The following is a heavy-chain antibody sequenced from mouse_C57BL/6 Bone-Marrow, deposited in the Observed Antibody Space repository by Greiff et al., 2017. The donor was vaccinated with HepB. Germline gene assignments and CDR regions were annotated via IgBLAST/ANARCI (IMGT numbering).Heavy chain of an antibody. CDR1: GFTFSSYG. Sequence: DVHLVESGGDLVKPGGSLKLSCAASGFTFSSYGMSWVRQTPDKRLEWVATISSGGSYTYYPDSVKGRFTISRDNAKNTLYLQMSSLKSEDTAMYYCARHPSYYYGSSSNWYFDVWGTGTTVTVSS. CDR2: ISSGGSYT. CDR3: ARHPSYYYGSSSNWYFDV. J-gene: IGHJ1*03. D-gene: IGHD1-1*01. V-gene: IGHV5-6*01.